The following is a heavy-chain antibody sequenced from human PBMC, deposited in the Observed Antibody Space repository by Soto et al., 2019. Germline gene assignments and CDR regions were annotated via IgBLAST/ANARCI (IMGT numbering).Heavy chain of an antibody. J-gene: IGHJ4*02. Sequence: SETLSLTCAVSGGSISSGGYSWSWIRQPPGKGLEWIGYIYHSGGTYYNPSLKSRVTISVDRSKNQFSLKLSSVTAADTAVYYCARGYGSGSYPFDYWGQGTLVTVYS. CDR2: IYHSGGT. V-gene: IGHV4-30-2*01. CDR3: ARGYGSGSYPFDY. CDR1: GGSISSGGYS. D-gene: IGHD3-10*01.